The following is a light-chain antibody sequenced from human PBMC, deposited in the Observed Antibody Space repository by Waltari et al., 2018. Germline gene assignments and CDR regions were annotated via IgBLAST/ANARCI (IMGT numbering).Light chain of an antibody. CDR1: NSDIGTTI. J-gene: IGLJ2*01. Sequence: QSVLTQPPSASGPPGPRLTIACSGSNSDIGTTILNWYQLLPGVAPNLLIYSDNQRPSGVPDRFSGSRSGNSASLAISGLQSEDEADYYCAAWDDSLNVIFGGGTKLTVL. CDR2: SDN. CDR3: AAWDDSLNVI. V-gene: IGLV1-44*01.